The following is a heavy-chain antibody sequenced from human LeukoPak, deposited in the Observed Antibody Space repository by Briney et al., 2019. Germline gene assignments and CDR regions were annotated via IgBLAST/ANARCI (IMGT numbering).Heavy chain of an antibody. CDR3: ARTIQYYYYMDV. CDR1: GGSISSGGYY. Sequence: TSETLSLTCTVSGGSISSGGYYWSWIRQHPGKGLEWIGYIYYSGSTYYNPSLKSRVTISVGTSKNQFSLKLSSVTAADTAVYYCARTIQYYYYMDVWGKGTTVTVSS. CDR2: IYYSGST. J-gene: IGHJ6*03. V-gene: IGHV4-31*03. D-gene: IGHD5-18*01.